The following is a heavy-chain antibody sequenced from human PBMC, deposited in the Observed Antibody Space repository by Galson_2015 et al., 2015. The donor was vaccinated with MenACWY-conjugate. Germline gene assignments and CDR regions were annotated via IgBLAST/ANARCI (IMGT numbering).Heavy chain of an antibody. Sequence: SLRLSCAASGFSVTSHFMGWVRQAPGKGLEWVALLYDDGTSRYADSVKGRFTISRDTLRNSLSLQMYGLRAEDTAMYFCAKIVRHPVGPYFDSWGQGTLVLVSS. CDR3: AKIVRHPVGPYFDS. CDR2: LYDDGTS. V-gene: IGHV3-53*01. CDR1: GFSVTSHF. J-gene: IGHJ4*02. D-gene: IGHD2-21*01.